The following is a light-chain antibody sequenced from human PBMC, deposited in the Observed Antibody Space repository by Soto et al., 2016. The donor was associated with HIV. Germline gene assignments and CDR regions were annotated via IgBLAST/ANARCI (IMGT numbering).Light chain of an antibody. Sequence: AIQMTQSPSSLSASVGDRVTITCRASQGIRNELGWYQQKPGKAPKLLIYAASSLGSGVPLRFSGSGSGTDFTLTISSLQPEDSASYFCLTSITITRTTFGLGDQAGDQT. CDR1: QGIRNE. V-gene: IGKV1-6*01. J-gene: IGKJ2*01. CDR2: AAS. CDR3: LTSITITRTT.